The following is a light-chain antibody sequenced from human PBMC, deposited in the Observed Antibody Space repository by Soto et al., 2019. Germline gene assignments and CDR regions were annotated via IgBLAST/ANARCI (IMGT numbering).Light chain of an antibody. CDR3: LQYGSSTIT. J-gene: IGKJ5*01. CDR1: QSVSSN. CDR2: GAS. V-gene: IGKV3-20*01. Sequence: IGLTQSPGTLSLSPGEKATLSCRASQSVSSNLAWYAPKPGQAPRLLIYGASSRATGIPERFVSSEAGSDFTLPISRLEPEDVPVDCCLQYGSSTITFRQGTRLEIK.